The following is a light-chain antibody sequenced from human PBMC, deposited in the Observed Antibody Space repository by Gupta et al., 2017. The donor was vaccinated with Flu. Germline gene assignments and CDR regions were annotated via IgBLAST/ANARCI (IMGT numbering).Light chain of an antibody. Sequence: QSVLTHPPSASGTPGQRVTISCSGSSSNIGSNTVNWYQQLPGTAPKLLIYSNNQRPSGVPDRFSGSKSGTSASLAISGPQSEDEADYYCAAWDDSLNGHWVFGGGTKLTVL. CDR1: SSNIGSNT. V-gene: IGLV1-44*01. CDR3: AAWDDSLNGHWV. CDR2: SNN. J-gene: IGLJ3*02.